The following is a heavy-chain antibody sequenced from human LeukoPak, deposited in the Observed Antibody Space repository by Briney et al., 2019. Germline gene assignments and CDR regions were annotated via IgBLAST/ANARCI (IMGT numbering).Heavy chain of an antibody. J-gene: IGHJ4*02. CDR2: ISGTGGST. Sequence: GGSLRLSCAASGFTFSSYAMSWVRQAPGKGLEWVSTISGTGGSTYYADSVKGRFTISRGNSKNTLFLQMNSLRAEDTAVYYCANHRYDAMGPGYWGQGTLVTVSS. CDR3: ANHRYDAMGPGY. CDR1: GFTFSSYA. D-gene: IGHD5-12*01. V-gene: IGHV3-23*01.